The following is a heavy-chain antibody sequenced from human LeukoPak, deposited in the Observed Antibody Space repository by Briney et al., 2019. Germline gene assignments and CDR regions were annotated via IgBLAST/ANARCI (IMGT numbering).Heavy chain of an antibody. D-gene: IGHD2-2*01. CDR2: ISGSGGTT. V-gene: IGHV3-23*01. Sequence: GGSLRLSCAASGFTFSNYAMSWVRQAPGKGLEWVSAISGSGGTTYYADSVKGRFTISRDNSKNTLYLRMNTLRAEDTAVYYCAKRAPDCTSTSCYFVSFDYWGQGTLVTVSS. CDR3: AKRAPDCTSTSCYFVSFDY. CDR1: GFTFSNYA. J-gene: IGHJ4*02.